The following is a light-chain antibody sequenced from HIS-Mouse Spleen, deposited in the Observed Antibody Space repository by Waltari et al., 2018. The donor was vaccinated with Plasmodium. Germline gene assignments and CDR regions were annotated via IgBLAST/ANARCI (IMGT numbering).Light chain of an antibody. CDR2: QDS. V-gene: IGLV3-1*01. J-gene: IGLJ2*01. CDR3: QAWDSSTVV. Sequence: SHELTQPPSVSVSPGQTASITCSGDKLGYTYACWYQQKPGQSPVLVIYQDSKRPSGIPERFSGSNAGNTATLTISGTQAMDEADYYCQAWDSSTVVFGGGTKLTVL. CDR1: KLGYTY.